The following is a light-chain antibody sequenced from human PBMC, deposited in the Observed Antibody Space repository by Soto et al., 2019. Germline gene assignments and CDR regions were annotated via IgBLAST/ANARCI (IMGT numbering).Light chain of an antibody. V-gene: IGKV1-39*01. CDR1: QNIRNY. CDR3: QQGHSTPYT. J-gene: IGKJ2*01. Sequence: DTRITQSPSSLSASVGDRVTITCRASQNIRNYLDWYQQKPGDAPKLLIYAASTLQGAVPSRFSRSGSGTDFTLTISSLQPEDFATYHCQQGHSTPYTFGQGTRLEI. CDR2: AAS.